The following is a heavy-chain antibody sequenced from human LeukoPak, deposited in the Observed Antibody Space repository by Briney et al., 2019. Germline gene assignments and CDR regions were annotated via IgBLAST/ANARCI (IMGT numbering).Heavy chain of an antibody. Sequence: GGSLRLSCAVSGFTFDDYGMSWVRQVPGKGLEWVSGINWNGGSTGYADSVKGRFTISRDNAKKSVYLKMNNLRGDDTALYYCARDCCGGDCYPFDYWGQGILVTVSS. V-gene: IGHV3-20*04. CDR3: ARDCCGGDCYPFDY. D-gene: IGHD2-21*02. J-gene: IGHJ4*02. CDR2: INWNGGST. CDR1: GFTFDDYG.